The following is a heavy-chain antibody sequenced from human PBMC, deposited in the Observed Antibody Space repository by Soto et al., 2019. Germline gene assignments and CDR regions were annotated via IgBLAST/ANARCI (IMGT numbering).Heavy chain of an antibody. CDR2: VYHGGNT. J-gene: IGHJ4*02. CDR3: ACPHGRSAFYYLDY. Sequence: SETLSLTCSVSGGSLSSYDYFCGWIRQPPGKGLEWIGSVYHGGNTYYNPSLKSRVTMSVDTSKMQFSLRLDSVTAADTAMYFCACPHGRSAFYYLDYWGPGTLVT. V-gene: IGHV4-39*01. CDR1: GGSLSSYDYF.